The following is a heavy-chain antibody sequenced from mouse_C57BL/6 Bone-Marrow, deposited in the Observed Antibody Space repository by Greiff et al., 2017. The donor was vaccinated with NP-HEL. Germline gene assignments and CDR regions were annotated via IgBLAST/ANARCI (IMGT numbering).Heavy chain of an antibody. CDR1: GFSFNTYA. J-gene: IGHJ3*01. V-gene: IGHV10-1*01. CDR2: IRSKSNNYAT. CDR3: VRQGDYDVGGFAY. Sequence: EVQLVESGGGLVQPKGSLKLSCAASGFSFNTYAMNWVRQAPGKGLEWVARIRSKSNNYATYYADSVKDRFTISRDDSESMLYLQMNNLKTEDTAMYYCVRQGDYDVGGFAYWGQGTLVTVSA. D-gene: IGHD2-4*01.